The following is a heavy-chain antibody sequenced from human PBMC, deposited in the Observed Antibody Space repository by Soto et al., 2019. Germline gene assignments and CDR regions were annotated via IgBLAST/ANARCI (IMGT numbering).Heavy chain of an antibody. CDR2: IIPIFGTA. CDR3: ARGVAFDFWSGYYLASIQYYYYGMDV. J-gene: IGHJ6*02. CDR1: GGTFSSYA. D-gene: IGHD3-3*01. V-gene: IGHV1-69*13. Sequence: SVKVSCKASGGTFSSYAISWVRQAPGQGLEWMGGIIPIFGTANYAQKFQGRVTITADESTSTAYMELSSLRSEDTAEYYCARGVAFDFWSGYYLASIQYYYYGMDVWGQGTKVTVSS.